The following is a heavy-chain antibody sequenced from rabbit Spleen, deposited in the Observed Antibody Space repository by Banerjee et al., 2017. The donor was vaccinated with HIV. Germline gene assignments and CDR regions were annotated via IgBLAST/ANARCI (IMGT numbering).Heavy chain of an antibody. CDR2: IAGSSSGFT. CDR1: GFSFSSSDY. D-gene: IGHD2-1*01. CDR3: ARGSAAMTMVITGYYLSL. J-gene: IGHJ4*01. V-gene: IGHV1S40*01. Sequence: QSLEESGGDLVKPGASLTLTCTASGFSFSSSDYMCWVRQAPGKGLEWISCIAGSSSGFTYSATWAKGRFTRSKTSSTTVTLQMTRLTAADTATYFCARGSAAMTMVITGYYLSLWGQGTLVTVS.